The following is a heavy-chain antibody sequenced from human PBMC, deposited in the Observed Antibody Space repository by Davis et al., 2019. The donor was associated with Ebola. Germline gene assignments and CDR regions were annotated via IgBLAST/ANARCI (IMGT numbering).Heavy chain of an antibody. Sequence: SVKVSCKASGGTFSSYAISWVRQAPGQGLEWMGGIIPILGIANYAQKFQGRVTITADESTSTAYMELSSLRSEDTAVYYCARSHQSHYYDSSGYYWGQGTLVTVSS. CDR1: GGTFSSYA. D-gene: IGHD3-22*01. V-gene: IGHV1-69*10. CDR2: IIPILGIA. J-gene: IGHJ4*02. CDR3: ARSHQSHYYDSSGYY.